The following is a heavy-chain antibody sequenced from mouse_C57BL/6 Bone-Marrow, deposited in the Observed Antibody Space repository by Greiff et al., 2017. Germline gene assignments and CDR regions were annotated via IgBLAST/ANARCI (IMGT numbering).Heavy chain of an antibody. CDR2: INPNNGGT. V-gene: IGHV1-26*01. CDR1: GYTFTDYY. D-gene: IGHD2-3*01. J-gene: IGHJ2*01. CDR3: ARTGDGYYVDY. Sequence: EVKLQQSGPELVKPGASVKISCKASGYTFTDYYMNWVKQSHGKSLEWIGDINPNNGGTSYNQKFKGKAILTVDKSSSTAYMELRSLTSEDSAVYYCARTGDGYYVDYWGQGTTLTVSS.